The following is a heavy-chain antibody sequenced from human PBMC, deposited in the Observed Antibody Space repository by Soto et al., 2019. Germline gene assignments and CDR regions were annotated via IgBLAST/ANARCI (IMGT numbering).Heavy chain of an antibody. CDR2: IIPLFGTT. Sequence: QVQLVQSGAEVKMPGSSVKVSCKASEGTFSNYAITWVRQAPGQGLEWMGGIIPLFGTTNYAQKFQGRVTITADESTSTAYMELISLTSEYTAVYYCARDHSSYGDYAVKGLRDWGQGVLVTVSS. CDR3: ARDHSSYGDYAVKGLRD. V-gene: IGHV1-69*01. J-gene: IGHJ4*02. CDR1: EGTFSNYA. D-gene: IGHD4-17*01.